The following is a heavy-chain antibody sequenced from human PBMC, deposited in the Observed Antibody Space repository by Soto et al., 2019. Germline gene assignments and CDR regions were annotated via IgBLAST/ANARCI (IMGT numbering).Heavy chain of an antibody. CDR2: IYSGGST. V-gene: IGHV3-66*01. CDR1: GFTVSNSY. Sequence: EVQVVESGGGLVQSGGSLTLSCAASGFTVSNSYMSWVRQAPGKGLEWVSAIYSGGSTYYADSVEGRFTISRDNSRNTLCLQMTSPRAEDTAVYFCARCDGSATYCFFFAYWGQGTPVTVSS. CDR3: ARCDGSATYCFFFAY. D-gene: IGHD3-10*01. J-gene: IGHJ4*02.